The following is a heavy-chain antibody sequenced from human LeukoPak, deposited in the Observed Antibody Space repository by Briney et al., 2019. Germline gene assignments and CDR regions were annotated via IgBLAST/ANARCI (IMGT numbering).Heavy chain of an antibody. Sequence: ASAKVSCKASGYSFTDYLMHWVRQAPGQGLEWMGWINPLSGGTSSAQKFQGRVTMTRDTSISTTYMELSTLRSDDTAVYYCARDRNGDGFAYFDYWGQGTLVTVSS. J-gene: IGHJ4*02. D-gene: IGHD5-24*01. V-gene: IGHV1-2*02. CDR1: GYSFTDYL. CDR3: ARDRNGDGFAYFDY. CDR2: INPLSGGT.